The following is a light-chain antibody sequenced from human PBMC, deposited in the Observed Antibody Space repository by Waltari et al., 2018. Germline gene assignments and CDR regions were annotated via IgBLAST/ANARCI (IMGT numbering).Light chain of an antibody. CDR3: QQYNNWPPLLT. CDR2: GAS. J-gene: IGKJ4*01. V-gene: IGKV3-15*01. Sequence: EIVMTPSPATLSVSPVERATLSCRASQSVSSNLAWYQQKPGQAPRLLIYGASTRATGIPARFSGSGSGTEFTLTISSMQSEDFAVYYCQQYNNWPPLLTFGGGTKVEIK. CDR1: QSVSSN.